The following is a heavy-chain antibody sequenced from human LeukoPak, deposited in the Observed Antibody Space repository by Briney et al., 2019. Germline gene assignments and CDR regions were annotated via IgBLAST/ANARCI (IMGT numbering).Heavy chain of an antibody. D-gene: IGHD2-21*02. Sequence: ASVKVSCKASGYTFTGYYIHWVRQAPGQGLEWMGRINPNSGDTNSAQKFQGRVTMTRDTSISTAYMELSRLRSDDTAVYYCAVEYCGGDCYSRDYYGMDVWGQGTTVTVSS. CDR3: AVEYCGGDCYSRDYYGMDV. V-gene: IGHV1-2*06. CDR2: INPNSGDT. J-gene: IGHJ6*02. CDR1: GYTFTGYY.